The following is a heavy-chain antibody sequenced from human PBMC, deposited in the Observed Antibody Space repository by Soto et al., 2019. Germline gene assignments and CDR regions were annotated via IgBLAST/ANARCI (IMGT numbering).Heavy chain of an antibody. V-gene: IGHV3-30*18. CDR3: AKGVYYDFWSGYYTGYFDY. D-gene: IGHD3-3*01. CDR1: GFTFSSYG. Sequence: GGSLRLSCAASGFTFSSYGMHCFRHAPGKWLEWVAVISYDGSNKYYADSVKGRFTISRDNSKNTLYLQMNSLRAEDTAVYYCAKGVYYDFWSGYYTGYFDYWGQGTLVTVSS. J-gene: IGHJ4*02. CDR2: ISYDGSNK.